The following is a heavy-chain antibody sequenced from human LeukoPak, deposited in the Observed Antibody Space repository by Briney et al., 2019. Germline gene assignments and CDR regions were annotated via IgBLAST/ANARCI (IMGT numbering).Heavy chain of an antibody. CDR1: GGSITSGSYY. D-gene: IGHD1-14*01. Sequence: SETLSLTCTVSGGSITSGSYYWGWIRQPPGKGLEWIGSIYYNGGAYYNPSLKSRVTISVDTSKNQFSLKLSSVTAADMAVYYCARLSGTHYEAIDYWGRGTLVTVSS. CDR3: ARLSGTHYEAIDY. V-gene: IGHV4-39*01. J-gene: IGHJ4*02. CDR2: IYYNGGA.